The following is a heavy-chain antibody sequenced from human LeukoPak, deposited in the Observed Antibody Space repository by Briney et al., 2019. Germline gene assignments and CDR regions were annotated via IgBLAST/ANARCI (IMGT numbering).Heavy chain of an antibody. J-gene: IGHJ6*03. CDR2: IYHSGST. D-gene: IGHD4-17*01. CDR3: ARAEVTTLYYYYYMDV. CDR1: GYSISSGYY. Sequence: SETLSLTCTVSGYSISSGYYWGWIRQPPGKGLEWIGSIYHSGSTYYNPSLKSRVTISVDTSKNQFSLKLSSVTAADTAVYYCARAEVTTLYYYYYMDVWGKGTTVTISS. V-gene: IGHV4-38-2*02.